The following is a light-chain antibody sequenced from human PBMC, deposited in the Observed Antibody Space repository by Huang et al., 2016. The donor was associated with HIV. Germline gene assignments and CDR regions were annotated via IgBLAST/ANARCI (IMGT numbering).Light chain of an antibody. V-gene: IGKV3-15*01. CDR3: QQFNDWPPA. Sequence: VMTQSPATLSVSPGDRATLSCRASQSVHNNLAWYQQKPGQAPRLLFYAASSRATGIPARFSGRGSGTQFTLTISSLQSEDCAVYYCQQFNDWPPAFGGGTKVEV. CDR2: AAS. CDR1: QSVHNN. J-gene: IGKJ4*01.